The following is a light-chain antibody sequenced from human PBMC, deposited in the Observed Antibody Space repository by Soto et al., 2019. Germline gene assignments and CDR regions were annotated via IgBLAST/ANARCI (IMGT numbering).Light chain of an antibody. CDR2: GNN. CDR3: QSYDTSLRRYV. CDR1: SSNIGARYA. J-gene: IGLJ1*01. Sequence: QSVLTQPPSVSGAPGQRVTISCTGSSSNIGARYAVQWYQQLPGTAPKLLIYGNNNRPSGVPDRFSGSKSGTSASLAITGLQAEDEADYYCQSYDTSLRRYVFGAGTMVTVL. V-gene: IGLV1-40*01.